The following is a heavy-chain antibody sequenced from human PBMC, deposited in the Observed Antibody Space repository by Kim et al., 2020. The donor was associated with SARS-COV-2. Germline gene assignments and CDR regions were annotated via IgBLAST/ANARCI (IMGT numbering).Heavy chain of an antibody. J-gene: IGHJ4*02. CDR3: AKDIEYSWRPYDY. CDR2: ISGNGDST. CDR1: GFTFSDYA. Sequence: GGSLRLSCAASGFTFSDYAMTWVRQAPGKGLEWVSAISGNGDSTYFADSVEGRFTISRDNSKSTLYLQMNSLRAEDTAVYYCAKDIEYSWRPYDYWGQGTLVIVSS. V-gene: IGHV3-23*01. D-gene: IGHD5-18*01.